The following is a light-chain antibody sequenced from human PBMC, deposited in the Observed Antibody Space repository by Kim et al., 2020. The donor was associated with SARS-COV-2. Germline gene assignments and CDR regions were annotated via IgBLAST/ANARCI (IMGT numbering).Light chain of an antibody. CDR2: DAS. CDR3: QHYNSYPMWT. V-gene: IGKV1-5*01. J-gene: IGKJ2*02. Sequence: DIQMTQSPSTLSASVGDRVTITCRASQSISRLLAWYQQKPGKAPKLLIYDASSLESGVPLRFSGRGSGTEFTLTISSLQPDYFATYYCQHYNSYPMWTFGQGTKLKI. CDR1: QSISRL.